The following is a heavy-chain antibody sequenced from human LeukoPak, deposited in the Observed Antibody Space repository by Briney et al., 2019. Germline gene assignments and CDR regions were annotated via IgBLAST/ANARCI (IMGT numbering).Heavy chain of an antibody. CDR3: ARSMTIFGVVQRRRFRCYYMDV. Sequence: SVKVSCKASGGTFSSYAISWVRQAPGQGLEWMGGIIPIFGTANYAQKFQGRVTITADKSTSTAHLELSSLRSEDTTVYYCARSMTIFGVVQRRRFRCYYMDVWGKGTTVTVSS. J-gene: IGHJ6*03. CDR1: GGTFSSYA. V-gene: IGHV1-69*06. D-gene: IGHD3-3*01. CDR2: IIPIFGTA.